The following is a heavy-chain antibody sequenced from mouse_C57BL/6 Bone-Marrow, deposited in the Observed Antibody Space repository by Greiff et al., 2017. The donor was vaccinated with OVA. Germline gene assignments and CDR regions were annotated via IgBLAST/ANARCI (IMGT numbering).Heavy chain of an antibody. CDR2: IWRGGST. D-gene: IGHD3-2*02. V-gene: IGHV2-2*01. CDR1: GFSLTSYG. CDR3: GDSSGPH. Sequence: QVQLKESGPGLVRPSQSLSITCTVSGFSLTSYGVHWVRQSPGKGLEWLGVIWRGGSTDYYAAFISRLSISKDNSKSQVFFKMNSLQADDTAIYDCGDSSGPHWGQGTTLTVSS. J-gene: IGHJ2*01.